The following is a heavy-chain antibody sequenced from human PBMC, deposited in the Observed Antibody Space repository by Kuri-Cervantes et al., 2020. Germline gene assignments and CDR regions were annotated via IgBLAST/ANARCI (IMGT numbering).Heavy chain of an antibody. CDR3: AREYSGDKKQSRYGRIDYYYYMDV. CDR1: GYTFTSYD. V-gene: IGHV1-8*02. Sequence: ASVKVSCKTSGYTFTSYDINWVRQATGQGLEWMGWMNPNSGDTGYVQKFQGRVTMTRDTSINTAYMELSSLRFEDTAVYYCAREYSGDKKQSRYGRIDYYYYMDVWGKGTTVTVSS. D-gene: IGHD2-21*02. CDR2: MNPNSGDT. J-gene: IGHJ6*03.